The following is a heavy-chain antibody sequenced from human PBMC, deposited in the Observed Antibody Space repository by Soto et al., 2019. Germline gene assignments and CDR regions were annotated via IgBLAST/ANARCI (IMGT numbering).Heavy chain of an antibody. V-gene: IGHV3-33*01. Sequence: PVGSLGLCCAASGFVFSSYAIQLFRQAPGKGLEWVALIWYDGSNENYADSVKGRLTIYRDNSENKLYLQMNSLRAEDKAVYYCEADSNGTKSGVEYWGQRNMVIVSS. CDR3: EADSNGTKSGVEY. CDR1: GFVFSSYA. D-gene: IGHD1-7*01. CDR2: IWYDGSNE. J-gene: IGHJ4*02.